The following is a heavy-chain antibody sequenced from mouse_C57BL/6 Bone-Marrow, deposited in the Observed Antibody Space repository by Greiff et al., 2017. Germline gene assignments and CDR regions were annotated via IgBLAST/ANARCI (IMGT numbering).Heavy chain of an antibody. CDR1: GYTFTSYW. Sequence: QVQLQQPGTELVKPGASVKLSCKASGYTFTSYWMHWVKQRPGQGLEWIGNINPSNGGNNYNEKFKSKATLTVDKSASTAYMQLSSLTSEDSAVYYCCYYGYDGPCWYFDVWGTGTTVTVSS. D-gene: IGHD2-2*01. V-gene: IGHV1-53*01. CDR2: INPSNGGN. CDR3: CYYGYDGPCWYFDV. J-gene: IGHJ1*03.